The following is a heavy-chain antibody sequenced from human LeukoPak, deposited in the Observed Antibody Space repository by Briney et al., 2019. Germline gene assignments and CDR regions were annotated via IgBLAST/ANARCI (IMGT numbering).Heavy chain of an antibody. V-gene: IGHV3-7*01. CDR3: AREATHGWFDP. J-gene: IGHJ5*02. Sequence: LKQDGSEKYYVDSVKGRFTISRDNAKNSLYLQMNSLRAEDTAVYYCAREATHGWFDPWGQGTLVTVSS. CDR2: LKQDGSEK.